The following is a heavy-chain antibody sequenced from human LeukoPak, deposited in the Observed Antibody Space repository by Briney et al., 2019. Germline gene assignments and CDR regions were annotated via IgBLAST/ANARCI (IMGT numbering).Heavy chain of an antibody. CDR3: ARGYRVLEWLLGRMTRYYFDY. Sequence: ASVKVSCKASGYTFTSYDTNWVRQATGQGLEWMGWMNPNSGNTGYAQKFQGRVTMTRNTSISTAYMELSSLRSEDTAVYYCARGYRVLEWLLGRMTRYYFDYWGQGTLVTVSS. CDR2: MNPNSGNT. J-gene: IGHJ4*02. D-gene: IGHD3-3*01. V-gene: IGHV1-8*01. CDR1: GYTFTSYD.